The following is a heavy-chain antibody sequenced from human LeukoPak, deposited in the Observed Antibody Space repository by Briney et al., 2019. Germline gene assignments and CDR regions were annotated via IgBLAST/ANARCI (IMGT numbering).Heavy chain of an antibody. V-gene: IGHV1-2*02. CDR3: ARDPHLTIFGVVIIMDY. Sequence: ASVKVSCKASGYTFTGYYMHWVRQAPGQGLEWMGWINPNSGGTNYAQKFQGRVTMTRDTSISTAYMELSRLRSDDTAVYYCARDPHLTIFGVVIIMDYWGQGTLVTVSS. J-gene: IGHJ4*02. CDR2: INPNSGGT. D-gene: IGHD3-3*01. CDR1: GYTFTGYY.